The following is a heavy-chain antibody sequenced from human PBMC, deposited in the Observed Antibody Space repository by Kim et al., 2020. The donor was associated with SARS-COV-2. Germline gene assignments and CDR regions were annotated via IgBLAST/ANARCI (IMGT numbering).Heavy chain of an antibody. CDR3: AKLSFYYDSSGYYFGY. CDR2: ISGSGGST. J-gene: IGHJ4*02. CDR1: GFTFSSYA. V-gene: IGHV3-23*01. Sequence: GGSLRLSCAASGFTFSSYAMSWVRQAPGKGLEWVSAISGSGGSTYYADSVKGRFTISRDNSKNTLYLQMNSLRAEDTAVYYCAKLSFYYDSSGYYFGYWGQGTLVTVSS. D-gene: IGHD3-22*01.